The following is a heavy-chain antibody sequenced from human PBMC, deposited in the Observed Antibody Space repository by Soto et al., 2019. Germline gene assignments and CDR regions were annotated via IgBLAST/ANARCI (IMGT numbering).Heavy chain of an antibody. CDR2: IIPIFGTA. CDR3: AFPPPPAAAVAGTSFDY. J-gene: IGHJ4*02. V-gene: IGHV1-69*13. D-gene: IGHD6-19*01. CDR1: GGTFSSYA. Sequence: SVKVSCKASGGTFSSYAISWVRQAPGQGLEWMGGIIPIFGTANYAQKFQGRVTITADESTSTAYMELSSLRSEDTAVYYCAFPPPPAAAVAGTSFDYGGQGPLVTVPS.